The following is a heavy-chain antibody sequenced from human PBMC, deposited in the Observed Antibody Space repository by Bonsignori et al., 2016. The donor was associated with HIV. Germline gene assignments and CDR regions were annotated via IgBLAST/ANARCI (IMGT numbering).Heavy chain of an antibody. CDR2: IYSGGSST. V-gene: IGHV3-23*03. J-gene: IGHJ4*02. D-gene: IGHD6-19*01. Sequence: GGSLRLSCAASGFTFSSYAMSWVRQAPGKGLEWVSVIYSGGSSTYYADSVKGRFTISRDNSKNTLYLQMNSLRAEDTAVYYCAKGEEQWLDPLFDYWGQGTLVTVSS. CDR1: GFTFSSYA. CDR3: AKGEEQWLDPLFDY.